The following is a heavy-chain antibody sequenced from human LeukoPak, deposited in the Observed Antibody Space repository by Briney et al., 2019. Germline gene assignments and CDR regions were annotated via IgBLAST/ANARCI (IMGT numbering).Heavy chain of an antibody. Sequence: GGSLRLSCAASGFTFSSYAMSWVRQAPGKGLEWVAGISDSGGRTNYADSVKGWFTISRDNPKNTIYLQMNSLRAEDTAVYFCAKRGVVIRVILVGFHKEAYYFDSWGQGALVTVSS. CDR1: GFTFSSYA. V-gene: IGHV3-23*01. CDR2: ISDSGGRT. D-gene: IGHD3-22*01. J-gene: IGHJ4*02. CDR3: AKRGVVIRVILVGFHKEAYYFDS.